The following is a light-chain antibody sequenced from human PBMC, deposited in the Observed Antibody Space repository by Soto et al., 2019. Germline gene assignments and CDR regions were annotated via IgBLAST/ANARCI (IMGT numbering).Light chain of an antibody. J-gene: IGKJ5*01. CDR2: GAS. V-gene: IGKV3-20*01. CDR1: QSVSSSY. Sequence: EIVLTQSPGTLSLSPGERATLSCRASQSVSSSYLAWYQQKPGQAPRLLIYGASSGATGIPDRFSGSGSGTDFTLTISRLEPEDFAVYYCRQYGNSPITFGQGTRLEIK. CDR3: RQYGNSPIT.